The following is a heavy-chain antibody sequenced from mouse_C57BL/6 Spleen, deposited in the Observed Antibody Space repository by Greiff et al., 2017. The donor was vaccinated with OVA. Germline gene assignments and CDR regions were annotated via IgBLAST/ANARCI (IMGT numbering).Heavy chain of an antibody. D-gene: IGHD2-13*01. CDR2: ISDGGSYT. J-gene: IGHJ2*01. CDR3: ARDGDYPYFDY. V-gene: IGHV5-4*01. Sequence: EVKLMESGGGLVKPGGSLKLSCAASGFTFSSYAMSWVRQTPEKRLEWVATISDGGSYTYYPDNVKGRFTISRDNAKNNLYLQMSHLKSEDTAMYYCARDGDYPYFDYWGQGTTLTVSS. CDR1: GFTFSSYA.